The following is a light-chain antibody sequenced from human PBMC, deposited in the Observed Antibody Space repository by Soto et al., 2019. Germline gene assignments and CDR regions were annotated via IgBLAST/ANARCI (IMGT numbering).Light chain of an antibody. CDR1: QSISSY. CDR2: AAS. Sequence: DIQMTQSPSSLSASVGDRVTITCRASQSISSYLNWYQQKPGKAPKLLIYAASSFQSGVPSRFSGSGSGTDVTITISSLQPEDFATYYCQQSYSTPLTIGGGTKVEIK. V-gene: IGKV1-39*01. J-gene: IGKJ4*01. CDR3: QQSYSTPLT.